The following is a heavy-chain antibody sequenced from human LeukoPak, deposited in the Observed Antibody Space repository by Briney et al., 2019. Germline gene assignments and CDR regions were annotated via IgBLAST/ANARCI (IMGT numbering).Heavy chain of an antibody. CDR3: ARDPLSSSSFDL. D-gene: IGHD6-13*01. CDR1: GFTFSDYY. J-gene: IGHJ4*02. Sequence: PGGSLRLSCSASGFTFSDYYMSWIRQAPGKGLEWVSYISGSGTYMYYAASVKGRFTISRDNAKNSLYLQMNSLRAEDTAVYYCARDPLSSSSFDLWGQGTLVTVSS. CDR2: ISGSGTYM. V-gene: IGHV3-11*04.